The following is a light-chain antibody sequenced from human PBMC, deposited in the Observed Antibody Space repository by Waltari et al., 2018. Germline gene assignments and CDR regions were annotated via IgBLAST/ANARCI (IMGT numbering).Light chain of an antibody. Sequence: DIQMTQPPSTLLASAGDRVTITCRASQSIGSSLAWYQQKPGKAPNVVIYEASSLASGVPSRFSGSGSGTEFTLTISSLQPDDFATYYCQQCNSYLLTFGGGTKVEIK. CDR1: QSIGSS. CDR2: EAS. V-gene: IGKV1-5*03. J-gene: IGKJ4*01. CDR3: QQCNSYLLT.